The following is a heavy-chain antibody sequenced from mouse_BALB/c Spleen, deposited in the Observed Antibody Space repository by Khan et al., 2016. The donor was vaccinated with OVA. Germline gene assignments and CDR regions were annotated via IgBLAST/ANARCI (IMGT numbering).Heavy chain of an antibody. V-gene: IGHV1-69*02. J-gene: IGHJ2*01. CDR2: IYPSDSYT. Sequence: QVQLQQSGAELVRPGASVKLSCKASGYTFTNYWINWVKQRSGQGLEWIGNIYPSDSYTNYNQKFKDKATLTVDKSSSTAYMKLSSPTSEDSAVYYCTRGDPGNFEYWGQGTTLTVSS. CDR3: TRGDPGNFEY. D-gene: IGHD2-13*01. CDR1: GYTFTNYW.